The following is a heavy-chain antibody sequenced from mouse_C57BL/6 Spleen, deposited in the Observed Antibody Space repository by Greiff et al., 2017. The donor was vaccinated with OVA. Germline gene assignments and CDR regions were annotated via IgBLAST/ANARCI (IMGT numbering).Heavy chain of an antibody. J-gene: IGHJ4*01. D-gene: IGHD1-1*01. Sequence: QVQLQQSGAELARPGASVKLSCKASGYTFTSYGISWVKQRTGQGLEWIGEINPRSGNTHYNEKFKGKATLTADKSSSTAYMELRSLTSEDSAVYFCARSDYYGSSYDYYAMDYWGQGTSVTVSS. V-gene: IGHV1-81*01. CDR2: INPRSGNT. CDR1: GYTFTSYG. CDR3: ARSDYYGSSYDYYAMDY.